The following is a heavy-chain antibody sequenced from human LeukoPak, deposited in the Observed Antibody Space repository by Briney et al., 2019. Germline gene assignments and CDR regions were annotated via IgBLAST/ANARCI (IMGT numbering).Heavy chain of an antibody. CDR2: ISAYNGNT. CDR1: GYTFTSYG. V-gene: IGHV1-18*01. D-gene: IGHD6-13*01. Sequence: GASVKVSCKASGYTFTSYGISWVRQAPGQGLEWMGWISAYNGNTNYAQKLQDRVTMTTDTSTSTAYMELRSLRSDDTAVYYCARVRQQLVLYYYYYGMDVWGQGTTVTVSS. J-gene: IGHJ6*02. CDR3: ARVRQQLVLYYYYYGMDV.